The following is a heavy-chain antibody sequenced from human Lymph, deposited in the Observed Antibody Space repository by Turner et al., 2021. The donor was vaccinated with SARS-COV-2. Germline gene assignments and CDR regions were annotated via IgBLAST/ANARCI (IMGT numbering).Heavy chain of an antibody. V-gene: IGHV3-7*01. J-gene: IGHJ4*02. CDR2: IKQDGSEK. Sequence: VQLVDSGGRLVQPGGSLRLSCAAFGFTFSYYWMSWVRQAPGMGLEWEANIKQDGSEKYYVDSVKGRFTISRDNAKNSLFLQMNSLRAEDTAVYYCAGMGSSSWYFDYWGQGTLVTVSS. CDR1: GFTFSYYW. D-gene: IGHD1-26*01. CDR3: AGMGSSSWYFDY.